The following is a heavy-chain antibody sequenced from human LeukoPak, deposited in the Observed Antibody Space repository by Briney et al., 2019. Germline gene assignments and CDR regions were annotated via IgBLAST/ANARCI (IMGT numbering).Heavy chain of an antibody. D-gene: IGHD3-10*01. V-gene: IGHV1-18*01. CDR3: ARDLHYYGSGSFPGYMDV. CDR2: ISAYNGNT. Sequence: ASVKVSCKASGYTFTSYGISWVRQAPGQGLEWMGWISAYNGNTNYAQKLQGRVTMTTDTSTSTAYMELRSLGSDEPAVYYCARDLHYYGSGSFPGYMDVWGKGTTVTVSS. CDR1: GYTFTSYG. J-gene: IGHJ6*03.